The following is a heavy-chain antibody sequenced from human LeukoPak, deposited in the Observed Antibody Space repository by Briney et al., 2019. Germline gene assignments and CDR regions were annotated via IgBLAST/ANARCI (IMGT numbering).Heavy chain of an antibody. CDR1: GFTFSSYS. Sequence: GGSLRLSCAASGFTFSSYSMNWVRQAPGKGLEWVSSISSSSSYIYYADSVKGRFTISRDNAKNSLYLQMNSLRAEDTALYYCAKEGCSGGSCYSRSHNWFDPWGQGTLVTVSS. CDR3: AKEGCSGGSCYSRSHNWFDP. D-gene: IGHD2-15*01. J-gene: IGHJ5*02. CDR2: ISSSSSYI. V-gene: IGHV3-21*04.